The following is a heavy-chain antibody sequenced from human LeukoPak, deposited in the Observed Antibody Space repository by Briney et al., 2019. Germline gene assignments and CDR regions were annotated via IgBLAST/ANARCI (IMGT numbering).Heavy chain of an antibody. J-gene: IGHJ6*02. Sequence: ASVKVSCKASGYTFTSYGISWVRQAPGQGLEWMGWISAYNGNTNYAQKLQGRVTMTTDTSTSTAYMELRSLRSDDTAVYYCARASHSALTYGMDVWGQGTTVTVPS. CDR2: ISAYNGNT. CDR1: GYTFTSYG. D-gene: IGHD4/OR15-4a*01. CDR3: ARASHSALTYGMDV. V-gene: IGHV1-18*01.